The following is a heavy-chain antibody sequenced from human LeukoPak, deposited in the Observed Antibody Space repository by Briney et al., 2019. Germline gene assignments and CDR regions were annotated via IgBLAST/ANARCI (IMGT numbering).Heavy chain of an antibody. CDR2: ISGSGGST. Sequence: GGSLRLSCAASGFTLSDYYMNWVRQAPGKGLEWVSAISGSGGSTYYADSVKGRFTISRDNSKNTLYLQMNSLRAEDTAVYYCAKILAPVDIVVVVAAFDYWGQGTLVTVSS. CDR3: AKILAPVDIVVVVAAFDY. V-gene: IGHV3-23*01. CDR1: GFTLSDYY. J-gene: IGHJ4*02. D-gene: IGHD2-15*01.